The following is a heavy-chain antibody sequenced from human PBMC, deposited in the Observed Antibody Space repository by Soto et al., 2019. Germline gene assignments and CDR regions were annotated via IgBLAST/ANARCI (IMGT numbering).Heavy chain of an antibody. CDR3: ARLRGYCSSTSCYGNWFDP. CDR1: GGSISSYY. Sequence: SETLSLTCTVSGGSISSYYWSWIRQPPGKGLEWIGYIYYSGSTNYNPSLKSRVTISVDTSKNQFSLKLSSVTAADTAVYYCARLRGYCSSTSCYGNWFDPWGQGTLVTVSS. CDR2: IYYSGST. D-gene: IGHD2-2*01. V-gene: IGHV4-59*08. J-gene: IGHJ5*02.